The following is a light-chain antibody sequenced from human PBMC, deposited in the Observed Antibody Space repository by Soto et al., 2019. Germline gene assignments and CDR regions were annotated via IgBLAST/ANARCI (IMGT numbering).Light chain of an antibody. CDR2: SNN. V-gene: IGLV1-47*02. CDR1: SSNIGSNY. J-gene: IGLJ2*01. Sequence: QSVLTQPPSASGTPGQRVTISCSGSSSNIGSNYVYWYQQLPGTAPKLLIYSNNQRTSGVPDRFSGSKSGTSASLAISGLRSEDEADYYCAAWDDSLSVLVFGGGTQLTVL. CDR3: AAWDDSLSVLV.